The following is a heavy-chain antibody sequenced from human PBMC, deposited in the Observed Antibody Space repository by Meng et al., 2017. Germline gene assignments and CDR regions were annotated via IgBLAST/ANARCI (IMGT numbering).Heavy chain of an antibody. V-gene: IGHV5-51*01. CDR3: ARNVGGFDDFWSGGDAFDI. J-gene: IGHJ3*02. CDR1: GYKFTNYW. D-gene: IGHD3-3*01. Sequence: GESLKISCKGSGYKFTNYWIGWVRQMPGKGLEWMGIIYPGDSDTRYSPSFQGQVTISADKSISTAYLQWSSLKASDTAMYYCARNVGGFDDFWSGGDAFDIWGQGTMVTVSS. CDR2: IYPGDSDT.